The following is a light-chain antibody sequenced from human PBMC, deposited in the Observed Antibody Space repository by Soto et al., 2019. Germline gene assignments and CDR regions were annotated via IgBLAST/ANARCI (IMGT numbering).Light chain of an antibody. V-gene: IGLV1-47*01. J-gene: IGLJ1*01. CDR3: EAWDDSLSGHV. Sequence: QSVLTQPPSASGTPGQRVTISCSGSSSNIGNNYVCWYQQLPGAAPKLLIYRNTQRPSGVPDRFSGSKSGTAASLAISGLRSEDEADYFCEAWDDSLSGHVFGTGTKVTVL. CDR1: SSNIGNNY. CDR2: RNT.